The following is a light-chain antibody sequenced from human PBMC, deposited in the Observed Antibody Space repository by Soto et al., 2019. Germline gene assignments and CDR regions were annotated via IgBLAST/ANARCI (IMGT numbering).Light chain of an antibody. V-gene: IGLV2-14*01. J-gene: IGLJ1*01. CDR2: EVS. CDR1: SSDVGGYNY. Sequence: QSVLTQPASVSGPPGQSITISCTGTSSDVGGYNYVSWYQQHPGKAPKLMIYEVSNRPSGVSSRFSGSKSGNTASLTISGLQAEDEADYYCSSYTSSSTYVFGTGTKVTVL. CDR3: SSYTSSSTYV.